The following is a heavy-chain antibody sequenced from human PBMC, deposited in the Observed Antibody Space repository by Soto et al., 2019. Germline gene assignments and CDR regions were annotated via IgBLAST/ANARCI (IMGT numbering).Heavy chain of an antibody. D-gene: IGHD3-16*01. Sequence: PGGSLRVSCAASLFTFSNDAMSCVRQAPGKGLEWVSLVSATAGTTYYTDSVKGRFTISRDNSRNTVYLQMKSLRADDTAVYYCAKDRLAGGFDYWGQGTLVTVS. CDR2: VSATAGTT. J-gene: IGHJ4*02. CDR3: AKDRLAGGFDY. CDR1: LFTFSNDA. V-gene: IGHV3-23*01.